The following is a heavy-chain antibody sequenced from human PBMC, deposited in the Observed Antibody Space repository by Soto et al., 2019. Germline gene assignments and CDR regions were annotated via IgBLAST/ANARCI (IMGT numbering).Heavy chain of an antibody. CDR2: IYYSGST. Sequence: SETLSLTCTVSGGSISSYYWSWIRQPPGKGLEWIGYIYYSGSTNYNPSLKSRVTISVDTSKNQFSLKLSSVTAADTAVYYCARRNKCIAAAGSRSCNWFDPWGQVTLVTVSS. V-gene: IGHV4-59*12. CDR1: GGSISSYY. D-gene: IGHD6-13*01. J-gene: IGHJ5*02. CDR3: ARRNKCIAAAGSRSCNWFDP.